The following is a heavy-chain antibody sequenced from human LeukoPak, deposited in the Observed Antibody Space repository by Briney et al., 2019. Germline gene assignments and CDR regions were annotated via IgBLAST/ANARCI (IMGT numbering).Heavy chain of an antibody. D-gene: IGHD3-9*01. Sequence: GGSLRLSCAASGFTFSDYYMSWIRQAPGKGLEWLSYMSGSADTIYYADSVKGRFTISRDNAKNSLYLQMNSLRAEDTAVYYCASNFDWLLGDDYWGQGTLVTVSS. V-gene: IGHV3-11*04. CDR3: ASNFDWLLGDDY. J-gene: IGHJ4*02. CDR2: MSGSADTI. CDR1: GFTFSDYY.